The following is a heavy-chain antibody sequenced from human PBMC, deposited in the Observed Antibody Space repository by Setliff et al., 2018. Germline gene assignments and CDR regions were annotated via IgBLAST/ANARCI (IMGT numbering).Heavy chain of an antibody. V-gene: IGHV4-34*01. D-gene: IGHD3-22*01. J-gene: IGHJ3*02. CDR3: ARDYYDSRGSYAFDI. CDR1: GGSFSGNY. CDR2: INHSGST. Sequence: LSLTCAVYGGSFSGNYWSWIHQPPGKGLEWIGEINHSGSTNHNPSLKSRVTISVDTSKNQFSLNLSSVTAADTAMYYCARDYYDSRGSYAFDIWGQGTVVTVSS.